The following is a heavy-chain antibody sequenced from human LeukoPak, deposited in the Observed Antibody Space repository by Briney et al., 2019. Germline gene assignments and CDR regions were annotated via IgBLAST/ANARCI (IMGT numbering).Heavy chain of an antibody. D-gene: IGHD6-13*01. Sequence: GGSLRLSCAASGFNLSRFWMTWVRQAPGKGLEWVANINEDGSEKYYVDSVKGRFTISRDDGKNSLFLQMNSLRAEDTAIYYCARGGYTSSWYWMYWGQGTLITVSS. CDR2: INEDGSEK. CDR3: ARGGYTSSWYWMY. V-gene: IGHV3-7*01. J-gene: IGHJ4*02. CDR1: GFNLSRFW.